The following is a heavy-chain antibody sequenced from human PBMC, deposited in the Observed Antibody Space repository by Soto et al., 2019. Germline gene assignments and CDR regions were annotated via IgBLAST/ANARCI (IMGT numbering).Heavy chain of an antibody. J-gene: IGHJ4*02. CDR3: AHRPRGFSYYFDY. CDR2: IYWDDDE. V-gene: IGHV2-5*02. Sequence: QITLKESGPTLVKPTQTLTLTCTFSGFSLTTRGVAVGWIRQPPGKALEWLALIYWDDDEGYSPSLKSRLTITKDTTKNPLVLRMTNVDPVDTATYYCAHRPRGFSYYFDYWGQGTLVTVSS. D-gene: IGHD5-18*01. CDR1: GFSLTTRGVA.